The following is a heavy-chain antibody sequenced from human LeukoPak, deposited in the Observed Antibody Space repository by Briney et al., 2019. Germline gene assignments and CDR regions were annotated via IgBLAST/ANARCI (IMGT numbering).Heavy chain of an antibody. CDR3: ARDVPKKAPYGVDV. CDR2: TKQDGSEK. J-gene: IGHJ6*02. Sequence: GGSLRLSCAASELTSSTSWMSWVRQAPGKGLEWVAQTKQDGSEKYYVDSVKGRFTISRDNAKNSLYLQMNSLRAEDTAVYYCARDVPKKAPYGVDVWGPGTTVIVSS. CDR1: ELTSSTSW. V-gene: IGHV3-7*01. D-gene: IGHD2-2*01.